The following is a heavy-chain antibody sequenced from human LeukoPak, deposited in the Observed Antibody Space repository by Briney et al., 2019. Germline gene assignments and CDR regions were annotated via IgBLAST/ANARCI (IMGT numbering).Heavy chain of an antibody. D-gene: IGHD1-26*01. CDR2: INSDGDST. CDR3: AREWSGSYYSRSFDY. J-gene: IGHJ4*02. V-gene: IGHV3-74*01. CDR1: GFTFSSYW. Sequence: GGSLRLSCAASGFTFSSYWMHWVRQAPGKGLVWVSRINSDGDSTSYADSVKGRFTISRDNAKNTLYLQMNSLRAEDTAVYYCAREWSGSYYSRSFDYWGQGTLVTVSS.